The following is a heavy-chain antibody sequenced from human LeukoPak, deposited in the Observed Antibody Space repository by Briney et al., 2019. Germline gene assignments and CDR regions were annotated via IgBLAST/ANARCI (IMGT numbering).Heavy chain of an antibody. CDR3: VKLRVGSYLIPHGGYYYGMDV. J-gene: IGHJ6*02. V-gene: IGHV3-64D*06. CDR1: GFTFSSYA. CDR2: ISSNGGST. D-gene: IGHD1-26*01. Sequence: GGSLRLSCSASGFTFSSYAMRWVRQAPGKGLEYVSAISSNGGSTYYADSVKGRFTISRDNSKNTLYLQMSSLRAEDTAVYYCVKLRVGSYLIPHGGYYYGMDVWGQGTTVTVSS.